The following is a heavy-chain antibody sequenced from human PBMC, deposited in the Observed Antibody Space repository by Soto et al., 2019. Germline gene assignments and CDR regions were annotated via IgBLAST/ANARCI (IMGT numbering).Heavy chain of an antibody. Sequence: EVQLLESGGGLVQPGGSLRISCIGSGFTFSSNAMSWVRQAPGKGLEWVSAISGSGGTTYYADSVKGRFAVSRDNSNNTLYLQMNSLRAEDTAVYYCAKQRAVFGSGSDPYYFDYGGQGTLGTVSS. CDR2: ISGSGGTT. CDR1: GFTFSSNA. J-gene: IGHJ4*02. CDR3: AKQRAVFGSGSDPYYFDY. D-gene: IGHD3-10*01. V-gene: IGHV3-23*01.